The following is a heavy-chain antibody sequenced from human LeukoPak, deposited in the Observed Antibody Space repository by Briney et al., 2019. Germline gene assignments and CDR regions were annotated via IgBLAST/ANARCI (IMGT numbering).Heavy chain of an antibody. CDR1: GGSISSSSYY. D-gene: IGHD1-1*01. Sequence: SETLSLTCTVSGGSISSSSYYWSWIRQPPGKGLEWIGYIYYSGSTNYNPSLKSRVTISVDTSKNQFSLKLGSVTAADTAVYYCARDNSVFDYWGQGTLVTVSS. V-gene: IGHV4-61*01. J-gene: IGHJ4*02. CDR3: ARDNSVFDY. CDR2: IYYSGST.